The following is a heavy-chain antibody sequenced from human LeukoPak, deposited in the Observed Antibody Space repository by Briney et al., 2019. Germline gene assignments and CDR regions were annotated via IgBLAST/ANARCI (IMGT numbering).Heavy chain of an antibody. CDR2: IIPIVGTP. D-gene: IGHD1-26*01. CDR1: GDSFGRYT. Sequence: SVKVSCKASGDSFGRYTISWVRQAPGQGLEWMGRIIPIVGTPSYAQNFQGRVTISADKSTSTVYMELSSLSSEDTAVYFCARVGFSAFAYAMDVWGQGTSVTVSS. V-gene: IGHV1-69*08. J-gene: IGHJ6*02. CDR3: ARVGFSAFAYAMDV.